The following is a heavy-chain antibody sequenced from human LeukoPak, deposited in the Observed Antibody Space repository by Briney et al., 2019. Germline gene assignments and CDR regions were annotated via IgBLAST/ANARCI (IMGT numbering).Heavy chain of an antibody. Sequence: ASVKVSCKASGYSFTSYYMHWVRQAPGQGLERMGIINPSGGSTSYAQKFQGRVTMTRDTSTSTVYMELSSLRSEDTAVYYCARVRGRGYSYGFRSDNWFDPWGQGTLVTVSS. V-gene: IGHV1-46*01. D-gene: IGHD5-18*01. CDR2: INPSGGST. J-gene: IGHJ5*02. CDR3: ARVRGRGYSYGFRSDNWFDP. CDR1: GYSFTSYY.